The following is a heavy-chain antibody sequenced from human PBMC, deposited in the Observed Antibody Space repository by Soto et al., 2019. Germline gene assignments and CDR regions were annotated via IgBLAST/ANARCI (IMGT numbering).Heavy chain of an antibody. J-gene: IGHJ4*02. D-gene: IGHD4-17*01. Sequence: GGCLRLSCASCGFSFSIYGMHWVRQAPGKGLEWVAVISYDGSNKYYADSVKGRFTISRDNSKNTLYLQMNSLRAEDTAVYYCAKELTVNYFDYWGQGTLVTVSS. CDR1: GFSFSIYG. CDR3: AKELTVNYFDY. V-gene: IGHV3-30*18. CDR2: ISYDGSNK.